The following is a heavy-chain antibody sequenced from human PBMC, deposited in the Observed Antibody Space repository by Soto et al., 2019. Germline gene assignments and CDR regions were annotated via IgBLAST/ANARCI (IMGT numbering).Heavy chain of an antibody. D-gene: IGHD3-10*01. Sequence: QVQLQESGPGLVKPSQTLSLTCTVSGGSISSGGYYWSWIRQHPGTGMEWIGYIYYSGSTYYNPPLKSRVTISVDTSKNQFSLKLSSVTAADTAVYYCARQYPRYGSGLGYWGQGPLVTVSS. CDR2: IYYSGST. J-gene: IGHJ4*02. CDR1: GGSISSGGYY. V-gene: IGHV4-31*03. CDR3: ARQYPRYGSGLGY.